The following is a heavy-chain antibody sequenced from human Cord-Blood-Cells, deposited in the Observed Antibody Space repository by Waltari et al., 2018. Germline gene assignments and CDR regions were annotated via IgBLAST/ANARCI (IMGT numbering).Heavy chain of an antibody. CDR3: AKDMKKLGIVDY. D-gene: IGHD7-27*01. J-gene: IGHJ4*02. V-gene: IGHV3-30*02. CDR2: IRYYGSNK. Sequence: QVQLVESGGGVVQPGGSLRLSCAPSGFPFSSYGMPCVRQAPGKGLEWLAFIRYYGSNKDYADSVKGRFTISRDNSKNTLYLQMNSLRAEDTAVYYCAKDMKKLGIVDYWGQGTLVTVSS. CDR1: GFPFSSYG.